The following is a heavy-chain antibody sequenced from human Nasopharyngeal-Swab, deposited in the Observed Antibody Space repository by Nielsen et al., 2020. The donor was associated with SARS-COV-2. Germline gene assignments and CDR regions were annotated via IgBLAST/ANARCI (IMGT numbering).Heavy chain of an antibody. CDR1: GFTFSSYA. D-gene: IGHD6-13*01. CDR2: ISGSGGST. J-gene: IGHJ4*02. Sequence: GGSLTLSCAASGFTFSSYAMSWVRQAPGKGLEWVSAISGSGGSTYYADSAKGRFTISRDNSKNTLYLQMNSLRADDTAVYYCATDFEHQLVPFDYWGQGTLVTVSS. V-gene: IGHV3-23*01. CDR3: ATDFEHQLVPFDY.